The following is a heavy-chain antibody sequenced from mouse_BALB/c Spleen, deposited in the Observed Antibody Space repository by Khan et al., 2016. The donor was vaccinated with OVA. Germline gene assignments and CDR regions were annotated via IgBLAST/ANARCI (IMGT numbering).Heavy chain of an antibody. CDR3: AIVAYGYGFAY. CDR1: GFTFTDYY. D-gene: IGHD1-2*01. CDR2: IRKKASGYTT. J-gene: IGHJ3*01. V-gene: IGHV7-3*02. Sequence: EVELVESGGGLVQPGGSLRLSCATSGFTFTDYYMSWVRQPPGKALEWLGFIRKKASGYTTAYSASVKGRFTISRDTSQSTLYLQMNTRRAEDSATYYCAIVAYGYGFAYWGQGTLVTVSA.